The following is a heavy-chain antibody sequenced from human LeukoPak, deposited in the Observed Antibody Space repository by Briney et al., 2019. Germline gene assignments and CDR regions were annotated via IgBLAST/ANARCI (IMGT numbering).Heavy chain of an antibody. CDR2: ISGSGGST. J-gene: IGHJ3*02. D-gene: IGHD3-22*01. V-gene: IGHV3-23*01. CDR1: GFTFSSYA. CDR3: AKDESSSGYHGLDAFDI. Sequence: PGGSLRLSCAASGFTFSSYAMSWVRQAPGKGLEWVSAISGSGGSTYYADSVKGRFTISRDNSKNTLYLQMNSLRAEDTAVYYCAKDESSSGYHGLDAFDIWGQGTMVTVSS.